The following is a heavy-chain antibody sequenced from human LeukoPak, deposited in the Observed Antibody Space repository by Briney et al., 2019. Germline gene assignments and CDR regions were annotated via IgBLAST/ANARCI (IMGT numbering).Heavy chain of an antibody. J-gene: IGHJ4*02. V-gene: IGHV4-39*07. D-gene: IGHD1-1*01. CDR2: IYYSGFT. CDR1: GGSISRSSYY. Sequence: SETLSLTCTVSGGSISRSSYYWGWIRQPPGKGLEWIGTIYYSGFTYYNPSLKSRVTISVDTSKNQFSLKLSSVTAADTAVYYCARVQRTTGTGFLFDYWGQGTLVTVSS. CDR3: ARVQRTTGTGFLFDY.